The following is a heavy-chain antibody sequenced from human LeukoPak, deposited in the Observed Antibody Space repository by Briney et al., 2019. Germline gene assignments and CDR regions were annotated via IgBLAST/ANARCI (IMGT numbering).Heavy chain of an antibody. Sequence: PGGSLRLSCAASDFTFTYAWMNWVCQAPGKGLEWVGRIKSKTDGGTTDYAAPVKGRFTISRDDSKKTLFLHMNSLRTEDTAVYYCAAALYSEWELPWGQGTLVTVSS. D-gene: IGHD1-26*01. V-gene: IGHV3-15*07. J-gene: IGHJ4*02. CDR2: IKSKTDGGTT. CDR3: AAALYSEWELP. CDR1: DFTFTYAW.